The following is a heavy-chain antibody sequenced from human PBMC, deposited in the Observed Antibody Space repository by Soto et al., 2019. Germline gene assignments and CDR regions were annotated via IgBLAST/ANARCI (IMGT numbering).Heavy chain of an antibody. V-gene: IGHV3-23*01. Sequence: GGSLRLSCAASGFTFSSYAMSWVRQAPGKGLEWVSAISGSGGSTYYADSVKGRFTISRDNSKNTLYLQMNSLRAEDTAVYYCAKVPHYDFWSGYIFDYWGQGTLVTVSS. CDR2: ISGSGGST. CDR3: AKVPHYDFWSGYIFDY. J-gene: IGHJ4*02. CDR1: GFTFSSYA. D-gene: IGHD3-3*01.